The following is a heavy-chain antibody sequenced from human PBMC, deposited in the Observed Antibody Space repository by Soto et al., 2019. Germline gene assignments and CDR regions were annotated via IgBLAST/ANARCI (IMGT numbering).Heavy chain of an antibody. J-gene: IGHJ1*01. D-gene: IGHD2-15*01. CDR1: GFTFSSYA. V-gene: IGHV3-23*01. CDR3: ATQGYCSGGSCYSYYFQH. Sequence: GGSLRLSCAASGFTFSSYAMSWVRQAPGKGLEWVSAISGSGGSTYYADSVKGRFTISRDNSKNTLYLQMNSLRAEDTAVYYCATQGYCSGGSCYSYYFQHWGQGTLVTAPQ. CDR2: ISGSGGST.